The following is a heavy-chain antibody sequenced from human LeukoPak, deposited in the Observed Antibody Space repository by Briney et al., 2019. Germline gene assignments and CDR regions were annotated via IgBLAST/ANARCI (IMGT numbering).Heavy chain of an antibody. V-gene: IGHV3-49*04. D-gene: IGHD4-17*01. J-gene: IGHJ4*02. Sequence: GRSLRLSCTASGFTFGDYAMSWVRQAPGKGLEWVGFIRSKAYGGTTEYAASVKGRFTISRDDSKSIAYLQMNSLKTEDTAVYYCTRDLYGDYQCYFDYWGQGTLVTVSS. CDR1: GFTFGDYA. CDR3: TRDLYGDYQCYFDY. CDR2: IRSKAYGGTT.